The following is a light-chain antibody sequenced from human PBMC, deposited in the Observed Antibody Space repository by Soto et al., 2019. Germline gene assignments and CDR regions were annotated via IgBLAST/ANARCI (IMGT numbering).Light chain of an antibody. Sequence: DIQLTQSQPSLSSYLLDIVTITCRVGQSISNHLNWYQQKPGKAPKLLIFAASSLQSGVPSRFSGSRSGPDFTLTISSLQPEDFATYYCQQSYSSPPTFGQGTKVDIK. CDR1: QSISNH. V-gene: IGKV1-39*01. CDR2: AAS. CDR3: QQSYSSPPT. J-gene: IGKJ1*01.